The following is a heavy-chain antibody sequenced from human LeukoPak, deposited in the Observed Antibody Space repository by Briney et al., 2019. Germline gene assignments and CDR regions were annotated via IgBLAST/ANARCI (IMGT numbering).Heavy chain of an antibody. V-gene: IGHV4-59*11. CDR2: IYSSGGT. CDR1: GASISSHY. Sequence: SETLSVTCTVFGASISSHYRSWIRQSRGKGLEWIGDIYSSGGTNYRAPLDSRVTISLDTSKSQFSLNLRSVTAADTAVYYCARVSERRGWFDPWGQGTLVTVSS. CDR3: ARVSERRGWFDP. J-gene: IGHJ5*02. D-gene: IGHD1-1*01.